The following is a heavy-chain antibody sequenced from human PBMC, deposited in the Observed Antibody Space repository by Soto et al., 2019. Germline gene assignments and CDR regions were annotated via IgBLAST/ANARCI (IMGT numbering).Heavy chain of an antibody. CDR1: GYTFTSYG. J-gene: IGHJ6*02. CDR3: ARFAVAVAGTHHGTDMDG. CDR2: ISAYNGNT. D-gene: IGHD6-19*01. Sequence: QVQLVQSGAEVKKPGASVKVSCKASGYTFTSYGISWVRQAPGQGLEWMGWISAYNGNTNYAQKLQGRVTMTTDTSTSTAYMEMRSLGSDDTAVYYCARFAVAVAGTHHGTDMDGWGQGTTVTVSS. V-gene: IGHV1-18*01.